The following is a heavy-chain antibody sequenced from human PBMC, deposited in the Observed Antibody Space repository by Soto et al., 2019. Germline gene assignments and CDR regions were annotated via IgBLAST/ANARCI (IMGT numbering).Heavy chain of an antibody. D-gene: IGHD4-17*01. V-gene: IGHV4-39*01. J-gene: IGHJ4*02. CDR3: ARGFAGDYDEEFDY. CDR1: GGSISSSSYY. CDR2: IYYSGST. Sequence: KTSETLSLTCTVSGGSISSSSYYWGWIRQPPGKGLEWIGSIYYSGSTYYNPSLKSRVTISVDTSKNQFSLKLSSVTAADTAVYYCARGFAGDYDEEFDYWGQGTLVTVSS.